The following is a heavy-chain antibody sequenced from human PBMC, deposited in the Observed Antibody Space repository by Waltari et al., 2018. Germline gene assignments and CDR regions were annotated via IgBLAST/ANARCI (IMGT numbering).Heavy chain of an antibody. V-gene: IGHV3-7*01. D-gene: IGHD3-3*01. CDR1: GFTFGSYW. Sequence: EVQLVESGGGLVQPGGSLRLSFAASGFTFGSYWLVLVLRAPGKGLEWVANIKQDGSEKYYVDSVKGRFTISRDNAKNSLYLQMNSLRAEDTAVYYCAREGFLEWLLPDYWGQGTLVTVSS. CDR2: IKQDGSEK. J-gene: IGHJ4*02. CDR3: AREGFLEWLLPDY.